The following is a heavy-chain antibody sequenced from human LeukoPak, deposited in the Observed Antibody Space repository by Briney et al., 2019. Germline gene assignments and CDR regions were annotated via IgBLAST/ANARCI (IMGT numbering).Heavy chain of an antibody. Sequence: GGSLRLSCAASTIILSNAWMSWVRQAPGKGLEWVSVIYSGGSTDYAGSVKGRFTISRDNSKNTLYLQMNSLRAEDTAVYYCAREGSGQYYFDYWGQGTLVTVSS. CDR3: AREGSGQYYFDY. D-gene: IGHD3-10*01. CDR1: TIILSNAW. CDR2: IYSGGST. V-gene: IGHV3-66*01. J-gene: IGHJ4*02.